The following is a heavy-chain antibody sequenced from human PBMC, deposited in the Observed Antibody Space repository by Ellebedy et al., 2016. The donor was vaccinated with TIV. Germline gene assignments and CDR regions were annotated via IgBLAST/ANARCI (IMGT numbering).Heavy chain of an antibody. D-gene: IGHD3-3*01. Sequence: SETLSLTXPAPGGPISNSNYYWGWIRQPPGKGLEWIGSFYYSGSTYYNPSLKSRVTISVDTSKNQFSLKLGSVTAADTAVYYCARDFGVDYNWFNPWGQGTLVTVSS. CDR2: FYYSGST. CDR3: ARDFGVDYNWFNP. CDR1: GGPISNSNYY. V-gene: IGHV4-39*02. J-gene: IGHJ5*02.